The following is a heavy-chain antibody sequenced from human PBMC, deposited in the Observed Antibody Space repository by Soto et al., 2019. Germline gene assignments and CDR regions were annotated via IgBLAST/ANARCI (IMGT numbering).Heavy chain of an antibody. D-gene: IGHD6-6*01. Sequence: HPGGSLRLSCSASGFTFSSYAMHWVRQAPGKGLEYVSAISSNGGSTYYADSVKGRFTISRDNSKNTLYLQMSSLRAEDTAVYYCVKEQSEYSSHYFDYWGQGTLVTVSS. CDR1: GFTFSSYA. V-gene: IGHV3-64D*06. CDR2: ISSNGGST. J-gene: IGHJ4*02. CDR3: VKEQSEYSSHYFDY.